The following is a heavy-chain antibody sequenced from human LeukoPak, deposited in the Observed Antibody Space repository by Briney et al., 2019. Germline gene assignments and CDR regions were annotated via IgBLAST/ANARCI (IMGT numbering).Heavy chain of an antibody. V-gene: IGHV3-23*01. J-gene: IGHJ4*02. CDR3: ARGGERGGSFDY. Sequence: GASVKVSCKASGYTFTSYGMSWVRQAPGKGLEWVSAISGSGGSTYYADSVKGRFTISRDNSKNTLYLQMNSLRAEDTAVYYCARGGERGGSFDYWGQGTLVTVSS. CDR1: GYTFTSYG. D-gene: IGHD3-16*01. CDR2: ISGSGGST.